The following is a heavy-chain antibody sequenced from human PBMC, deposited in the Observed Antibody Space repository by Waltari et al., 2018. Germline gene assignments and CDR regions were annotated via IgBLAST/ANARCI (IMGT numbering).Heavy chain of an antibody. Sequence: VQLVESGGGVVQPGRSLRLSWEASGFTFRSYAMHWVRQAPGKGLEWVAVISYDGSNKYYADSVKGRFTISRDNSKNTLYLQMNSLRAEDTAVYYCARDPHLLSEGSFQHWGQGTLVTVSS. V-gene: IGHV3-30-3*01. CDR2: ISYDGSNK. D-gene: IGHD3-10*01. J-gene: IGHJ1*01. CDR3: ARDPHLLSEGSFQH. CDR1: GFTFRSYA.